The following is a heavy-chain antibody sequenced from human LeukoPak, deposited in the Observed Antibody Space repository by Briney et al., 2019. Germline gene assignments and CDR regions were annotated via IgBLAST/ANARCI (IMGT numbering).Heavy chain of an antibody. V-gene: IGHV4-4*07. CDR2: IYTSGST. J-gene: IGHJ5*02. Sequence: PSETLSLTCTVSGGSISSYYWSWIRQPAGKGLEWIGRIYTSGSTNYNPSLKSRVTMSVDTSKNQFSLKLSSVTAADTAVYYCASSTQQLAENWFDPWGQGTLVTVSS. CDR3: ASSTQQLAENWFDP. CDR1: GGSISSYY. D-gene: IGHD6-13*01.